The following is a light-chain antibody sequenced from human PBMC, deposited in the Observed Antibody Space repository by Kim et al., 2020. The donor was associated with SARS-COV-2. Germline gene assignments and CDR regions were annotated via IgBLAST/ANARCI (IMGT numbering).Light chain of an antibody. CDR1: RLGHKY. J-gene: IGLJ2*01. CDR3: QVWDSTTTV. CDR2: QDT. Sequence: SYELTQPPSVSVSPGQTASITCSGDRLGHKYVCWYRHKPGQSPEVVIYQDTQRPSGIPERFSGSNSGNTATLTISGTQDVDEADYSCQVWDSTTTVFGGG. V-gene: IGLV3-1*01.